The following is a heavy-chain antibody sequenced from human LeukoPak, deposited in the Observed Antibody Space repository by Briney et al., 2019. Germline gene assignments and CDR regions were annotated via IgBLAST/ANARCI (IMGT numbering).Heavy chain of an antibody. V-gene: IGHV4-39*01. J-gene: IGHJ5*02. CDR3: ARLSSWENNWFDP. CDR1: GGSISSSSYY. D-gene: IGHD6-13*01. CDR2: IYYSGST. Sequence: SETLSLTCTVSGGSISSSSYYWGWICQPPGKGLEWIGSIYYSGSTYYNPSLKSRVTISGDTSKNQFSLKLSSVTAADTAVYYCARLSSWENNWFDPWGQGTLVTVSS.